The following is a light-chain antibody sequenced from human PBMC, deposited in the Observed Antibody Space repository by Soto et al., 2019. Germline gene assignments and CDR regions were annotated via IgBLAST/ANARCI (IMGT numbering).Light chain of an antibody. CDR1: SSNIGAHSD. V-gene: IGLV1-40*01. Sequence: QSVLTQPPSVSGAPGQRITISCTGSSSNIGAHSDVYWYQHLPGTAPKLLIYDNNTRPSGVPDRFSGSKSGTSASLAITGLQADDEADYYCQSYDSSLSAPYVFGTGTQLTVL. J-gene: IGLJ1*01. CDR3: QSYDSSLSAPYV. CDR2: DNN.